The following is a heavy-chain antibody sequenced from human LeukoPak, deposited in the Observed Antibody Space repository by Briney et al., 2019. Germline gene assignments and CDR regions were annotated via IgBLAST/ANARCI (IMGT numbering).Heavy chain of an antibody. CDR2: INHSGST. Sequence: SETLCLTCAVYGGSFSGYYWSWIRQPPGKGLEWIGEINHSGSTNYNPSLKSRVTISVDTSKNQFSLKLSSVTAADTAVYYCARYRVGANDYWGQGTLVTVSS. J-gene: IGHJ4*02. V-gene: IGHV4-34*01. CDR1: GGSFSGYY. D-gene: IGHD1-26*01. CDR3: ARYRVGANDY.